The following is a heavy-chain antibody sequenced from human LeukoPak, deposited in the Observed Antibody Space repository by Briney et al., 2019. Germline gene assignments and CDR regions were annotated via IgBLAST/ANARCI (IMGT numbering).Heavy chain of an antibody. V-gene: IGHV3-23*01. J-gene: IGHJ4*02. CDR1: GFTFSSYA. CDR2: ISGSGGST. Sequence: GGSLRLSCAASGFTFSSYAMSWVRQAPGKGLEWVSAISGSGGSTYYADSVKGRFTISRDNSKNTLYLQMNSLRAEDTAVYYCAKAGRITMVRGVIFWGQGTLVTVSS. D-gene: IGHD3-10*01. CDR3: AKAGRITMVRGVIF.